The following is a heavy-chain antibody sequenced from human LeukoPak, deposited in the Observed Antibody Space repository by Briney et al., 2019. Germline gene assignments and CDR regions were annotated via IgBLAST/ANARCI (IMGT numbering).Heavy chain of an antibody. Sequence: GGSLRLSCAASGFTFSDYAMSWVRQAPGKGREWVSGISDSGGSTYYADSVKGRCTISRENSKNTVSLQMNNLRAEDTAVYFCARHDSFIPYWGQGTLVTVTS. CDR2: ISDSGGST. V-gene: IGHV3-23*01. CDR3: ARHDSFIPY. D-gene: IGHD3-16*02. J-gene: IGHJ4*02. CDR1: GFTFSDYA.